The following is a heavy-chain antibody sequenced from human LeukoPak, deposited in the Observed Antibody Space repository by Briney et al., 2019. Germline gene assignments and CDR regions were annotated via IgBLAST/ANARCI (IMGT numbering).Heavy chain of an antibody. CDR1: GFTFSSYG. D-gene: IGHD3-10*01. CDR3: AREVVTMVRGSMYYYMDV. CDR2: ISGSGGST. J-gene: IGHJ6*03. V-gene: IGHV3-23*01. Sequence: GGSLRLSCAASGFTFSSYGMSWVRQAPGKGLEWVSAISGSGGSTYYADSVKGRFTISRDNAKNSLYLQMNSLRAEDTAVYYCAREVVTMVRGSMYYYMDVWGKGTTVTISS.